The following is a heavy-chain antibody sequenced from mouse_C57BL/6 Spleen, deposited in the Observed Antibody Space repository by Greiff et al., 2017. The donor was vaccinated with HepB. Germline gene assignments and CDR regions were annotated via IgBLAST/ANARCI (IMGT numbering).Heavy chain of an antibody. Sequence: EVQLQQSGAELVKPGASVKLSCTASGFNIKDYYMHWVKQRTEQGLEWIGRIDPEDGETKYAPTFQGKATITADTSSNTAYLQLSSLTSEDTAVYYCALWWLLPWFAYWGQGTLVTVSA. D-gene: IGHD2-3*01. CDR3: ALWWLLPWFAY. CDR2: IDPEDGET. CDR1: GFNIKDYY. J-gene: IGHJ3*01. V-gene: IGHV14-2*01.